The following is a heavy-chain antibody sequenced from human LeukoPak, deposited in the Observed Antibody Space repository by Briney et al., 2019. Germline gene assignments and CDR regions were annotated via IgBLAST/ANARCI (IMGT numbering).Heavy chain of an antibody. CDR1: GFTSSSHW. J-gene: IGHJ4*02. CDR2: INNDGSST. Sequence: GGSLRLSCAASGFTSSSHWMHWVRQAPGKGLVWVSRINNDGSSTTYADSVKGRFTISRDNAKNTLYLQMNSLRVEDTAVYHCARILRPGIAGAGMSYWGQGTLVTVSS. V-gene: IGHV3-74*01. D-gene: IGHD6-13*01. CDR3: ARILRPGIAGAGMSY.